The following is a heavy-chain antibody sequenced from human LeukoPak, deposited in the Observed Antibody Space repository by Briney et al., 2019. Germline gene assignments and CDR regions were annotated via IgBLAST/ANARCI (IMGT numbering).Heavy chain of an antibody. D-gene: IGHD2-2*01. Sequence: GRSLRLSCAASGFTFSSYGMHWVRQAPGKGLEWVAVIWYDGSNKYYADSVKGRFTISRDNSKNTPYLQMNSLRAEDTAVYYCAREPCSSTSCYGVFDYWGQGTLVTVSS. J-gene: IGHJ4*02. V-gene: IGHV3-33*01. CDR3: AREPCSSTSCYGVFDY. CDR2: IWYDGSNK. CDR1: GFTFSSYG.